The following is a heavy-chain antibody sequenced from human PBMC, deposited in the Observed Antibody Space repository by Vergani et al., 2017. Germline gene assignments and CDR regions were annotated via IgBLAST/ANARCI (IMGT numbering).Heavy chain of an antibody. J-gene: IGHJ6*03. CDR2: IIPIFGTA. D-gene: IGHD2-2*01. CDR3: ARKKTGYCSSTSCQNYYYYYYMDV. CDR1: GYTFTSYG. V-gene: IGHV1-69*13. Sequence: QVQLVQSGAEVKKPGASVKVSCKASGYTFTSYGISWVRQAPGQGLEWMGWIIPIFGTANYAQKFQGRVTITADESTSTAYMELSSLRSEDTAVYYCARKKTGYCSSTSCQNYYYYYYMDVWGKGTTVTVSS.